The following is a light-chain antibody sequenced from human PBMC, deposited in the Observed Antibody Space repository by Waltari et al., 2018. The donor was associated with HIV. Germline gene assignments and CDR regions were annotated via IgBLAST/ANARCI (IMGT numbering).Light chain of an antibody. CDR1: SLRTYY. CDR2: GKN. Sequence: SSELTQDPAVSVALGQTVRITCQGDSLRTYYASWYQQKPGQAPLLVMYGKNSRPSGIPDRFSGSSSGNTSSLSSTGAQAEDEADYVCNSRDSGGNRWVFGGGTKVTVL. J-gene: IGLJ3*02. V-gene: IGLV3-19*01. CDR3: NSRDSGGNRWV.